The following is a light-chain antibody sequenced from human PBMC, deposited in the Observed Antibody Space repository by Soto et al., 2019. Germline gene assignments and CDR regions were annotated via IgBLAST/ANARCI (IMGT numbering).Light chain of an antibody. J-gene: IGKJ2*01. CDR1: QSVRYN. CDR2: DAS. Sequence: EIVLTQSPATLSVSPGERATLSCRASQSVRYNLAWYQQIPGQAPRLLIYDASTRAAGIPAMFRGGGSGNEFTRTISSLQSEDFAFFYWQQYHNWPSTFGRGTKLEI. CDR3: QQYHNWPST. V-gene: IGKV3-15*01.